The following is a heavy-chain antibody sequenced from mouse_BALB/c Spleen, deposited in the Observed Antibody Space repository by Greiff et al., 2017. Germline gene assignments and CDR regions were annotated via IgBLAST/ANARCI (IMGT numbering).Heavy chain of an antibody. CDR2: ISYDGSN. J-gene: IGHJ2*01. CDR1: GYSITSGYY. CDR3: ARGVRRMGYYFDY. Sequence: EVKLVESGPGLVKPSQSLSLTCSVTGYSITSGYYWNWIRQFPGNKLEWMGYISYDGSNNYNPSLKNRISITRDTSKNQFFLKLNSVTTEDTATYYCARGVRRMGYYFDYWGQGTTLTVSS. V-gene: IGHV3-6*02. D-gene: IGHD2-14*01.